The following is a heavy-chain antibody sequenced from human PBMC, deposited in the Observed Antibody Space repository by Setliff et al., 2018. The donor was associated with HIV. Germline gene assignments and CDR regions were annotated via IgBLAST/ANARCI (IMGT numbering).Heavy chain of an antibody. CDR3: ALPYCGGGNCWSSASLPPAGWFDP. Sequence: SVKVSCKASGGTFSSYVISWVRQAPGQGPEWMGGIIPMYGVANYAQKFQGRVTITTDESTSTAYMELSSLRSEDTAVYYCALPYCGGGNCWSSASLPPAGWFDPWGQGTLVTISS. V-gene: IGHV1-69*05. J-gene: IGHJ5*02. CDR1: GGTFSSYV. CDR2: IIPMYGVA. D-gene: IGHD2-15*01.